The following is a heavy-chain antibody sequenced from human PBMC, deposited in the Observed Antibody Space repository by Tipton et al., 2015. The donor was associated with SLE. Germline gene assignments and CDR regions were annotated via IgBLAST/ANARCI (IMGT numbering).Heavy chain of an antibody. V-gene: IGHV4-59*02. CDR3: ARGQHQFGRFDY. J-gene: IGHJ4*02. D-gene: IGHD3/OR15-3a*01. Sequence: TLSLTCTVSGASVRNHYWSWIRQSPGKGLEWIGYVYGTGNTDYNPSLKSRVTLSVDTSKNQFSLKLTSVTAADTAVYYCARGQHQFGRFDYWGQGTLVTVSS. CDR1: GASVRNHY. CDR2: VYGTGNT.